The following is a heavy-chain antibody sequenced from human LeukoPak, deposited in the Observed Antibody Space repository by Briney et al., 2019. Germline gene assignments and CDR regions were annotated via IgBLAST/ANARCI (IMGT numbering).Heavy chain of an antibody. D-gene: IGHD4-11*01. CDR2: INPNSGGT. Sequence: GASVKVSCKASGYTLTGYYMHWVRQAPGQGLEWMGWINPNSGGTNYAQKFQGRVTMTRDTSISTAYMELSRLRSDDTAVYYCARVTVPSASWFDPWGRGTLVTVSS. CDR1: GYTLTGYY. V-gene: IGHV1-2*02. J-gene: IGHJ5*02. CDR3: ARVTVPSASWFDP.